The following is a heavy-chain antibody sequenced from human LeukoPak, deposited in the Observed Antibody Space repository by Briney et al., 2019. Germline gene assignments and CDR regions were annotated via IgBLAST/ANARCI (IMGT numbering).Heavy chain of an antibody. Sequence: GGSLRLSCAASGFTFSSYSMNWVRQAPGKGLEWVSSISSSSGYIYYADSVKGRFTISRDNAKNSLYLQMNSLRAEDTAVYYCATSYDSSGYYPTYYFDYWGQGTLVTVSS. CDR2: ISSSSGYI. D-gene: IGHD3-22*01. V-gene: IGHV3-21*01. CDR3: ATSYDSSGYYPTYYFDY. J-gene: IGHJ4*02. CDR1: GFTFSSYS.